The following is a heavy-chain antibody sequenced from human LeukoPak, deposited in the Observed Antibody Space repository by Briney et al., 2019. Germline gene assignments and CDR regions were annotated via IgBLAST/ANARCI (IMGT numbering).Heavy chain of an antibody. J-gene: IGHJ4*01. CDR1: GGSFSGYY. Sequence: PSETLSLTCAVYGGSFSGYYWSWIRQPPGKGLEWIGEINHSGSTNYNPSLKSRVTISVDTSKNQFSLKLSSVTAEDTAVYYCAKDGEPYSGSYGGYDYWGQGTLVTVSS. CDR2: INHSGST. V-gene: IGHV4-34*01. D-gene: IGHD1-26*01. CDR3: AKDGEPYSGSYGGYDY.